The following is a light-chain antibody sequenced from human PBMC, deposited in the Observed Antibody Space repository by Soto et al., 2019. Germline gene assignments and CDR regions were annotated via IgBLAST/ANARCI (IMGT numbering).Light chain of an antibody. J-gene: IGKJ4*01. Sequence: EIVMTQSPVTLSVSLGDTATLSCRASQTVTNSYVAWYQQKPGQAPRLLISGASTRAARVPFRFSGSGSGTEFTLTISSLQSEDFAVYYCQQYSDWPLTFGGGTKLEI. V-gene: IGKV3-15*01. CDR2: GAS. CDR3: QQYSDWPLT. CDR1: QTVTNS.